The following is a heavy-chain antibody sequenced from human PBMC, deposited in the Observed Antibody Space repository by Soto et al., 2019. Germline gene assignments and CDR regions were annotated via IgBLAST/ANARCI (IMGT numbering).Heavy chain of an antibody. J-gene: IGHJ4*02. Sequence: SETLSLTCTVSGGSISSGDYYWSWIRQPPGKGLEWIGYIYYSGSTYYNPSLKSRVTISVDTSKNQFSLRAEDTAVYYCAKDRSYYYGPAHYWGQGTLVTVSS. V-gene: IGHV4-30-4*02. D-gene: IGHD3-10*01. CDR3: AKDRSYYYGPAHY. CDR1: GGSISSGDYY. CDR2: IYYSGST.